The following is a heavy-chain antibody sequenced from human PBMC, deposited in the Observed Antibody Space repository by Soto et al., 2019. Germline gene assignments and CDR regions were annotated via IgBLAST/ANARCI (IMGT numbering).Heavy chain of an antibody. V-gene: IGHV1-18*01. CDR1: GYTFTSYG. D-gene: IGHD6-13*01. J-gene: IGHJ5*02. Sequence: QVQLVQSGAEVKKPGASVKVSCKASGYTFTSYGISWVRQAPGQGLEWMGWISAYNGNTNYAQKLQGRVTMTTDTSTSTAYMELRSLRSDDTSVYYCARMESSSWQGPGGWFEPCGQGTRVTVSS. CDR2: ISAYNGNT. CDR3: ARMESSSWQGPGGWFEP.